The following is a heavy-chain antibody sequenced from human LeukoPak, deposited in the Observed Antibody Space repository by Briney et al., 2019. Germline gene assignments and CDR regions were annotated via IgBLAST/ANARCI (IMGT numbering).Heavy chain of an antibody. CDR1: GFTPSAFG. D-gene: IGHD3-10*01. V-gene: IGHV3-30*02. CDR2: LRPNGSNN. Sequence: GGSLRLFCAASGFTPSAFGMHWVRQAPGKGLEWVAFLRPNGSNNYVDSVKGRFTISRDNSKNTLYLQMNGLRTEDTAFYYCAKDQAGTWGLDYWGQGTLVTVSS. CDR3: AKDQAGTWGLDY. J-gene: IGHJ4*02.